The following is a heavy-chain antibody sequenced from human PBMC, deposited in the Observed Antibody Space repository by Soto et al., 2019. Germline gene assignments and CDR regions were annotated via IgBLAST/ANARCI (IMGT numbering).Heavy chain of an antibody. V-gene: IGHV3-30*18. J-gene: IGHJ5*02. CDR3: AKDPTLLLWFGELSGWFDP. CDR1: GFTFSSYG. D-gene: IGHD3-10*01. CDR2: ISYDGSNK. Sequence: QVQLVESGGGVVQPGRSLRLSCAASGFTFSSYGMHWVRQAPGKGLEWVAVISYDGSNKYYADSVKGRFTISRDNSKNTLYLQMNSLRAEDTAVYYCAKDPTLLLWFGELSGWFDPWGQGTLVTVSS.